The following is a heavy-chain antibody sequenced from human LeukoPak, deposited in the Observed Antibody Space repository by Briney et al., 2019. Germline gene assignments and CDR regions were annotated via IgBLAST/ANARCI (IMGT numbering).Heavy chain of an antibody. CDR3: ARMGTLNWFDP. D-gene: IGHD7-27*01. CDR2: ISSSSSYI. V-gene: IGHV3-21*01. CDR1: GFTFDDYA. Sequence: GGSLRLSCAASGFTFDDYAMHWVRQAPGKGLEWVSSISSSSSYIYYADSVKGRFTISRDNAKNSLHLQMNSLRAEDTAVYYCARMGTLNWFDPWGQGTLVTVSS. J-gene: IGHJ5*02.